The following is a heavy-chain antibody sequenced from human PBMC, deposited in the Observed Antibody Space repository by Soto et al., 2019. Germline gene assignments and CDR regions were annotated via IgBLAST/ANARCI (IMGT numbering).Heavy chain of an antibody. CDR3: ATRAADYDFWSGYYSYYYYMDV. CDR2: ISYSGST. Sequence: SETLSLTCTASGDSISSGSYHWAWVRQPPGKGLEWIGNISYSGSTYYNPSLKSRVTISVDTSKNQFSLKLSSVTAADTAVYYCATRAADYDFWSGYYSYYYYMDVWGKGTTVTVSS. J-gene: IGHJ6*03. D-gene: IGHD3-3*01. V-gene: IGHV4-39*07. CDR1: GDSISSGSYH.